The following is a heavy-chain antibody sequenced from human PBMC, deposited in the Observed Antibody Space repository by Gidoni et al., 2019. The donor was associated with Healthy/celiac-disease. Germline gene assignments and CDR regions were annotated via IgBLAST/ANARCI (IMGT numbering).Heavy chain of an antibody. CDR3: ARVGGYCSGGSCLNYYGMDV. D-gene: IGHD2-15*01. CDR1: GYTFTGYY. CDR2: INPNCGGT. J-gene: IGHJ6*02. Sequence: QVQLVQSGAEVKKPGASVKVSGKAAGYTFTGYYRQGVRQAPGQGLGWRGWINPNCGGTNYAQKFQGWVTMTRDTSISTAYMELSRLRSDDTAVYYCARVGGYCSGGSCLNYYGMDVWGQGTTVTVSS. V-gene: IGHV1-2*04.